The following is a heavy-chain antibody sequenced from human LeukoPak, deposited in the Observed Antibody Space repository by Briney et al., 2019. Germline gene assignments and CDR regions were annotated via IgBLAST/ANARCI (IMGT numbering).Heavy chain of an antibody. J-gene: IGHJ4*02. Sequence: SETLSLTCTVSGGSISSYYWSWIRQPAGKGLEWIGRIYTSGSTNYNPSLKSRVTMSVDTSKNQFSLKLSSVTAADTAVYYCAREAFWSGYSAFDYWGQGTLVTVSP. D-gene: IGHD3-3*01. CDR1: GGSISSYY. CDR2: IYTSGST. V-gene: IGHV4-4*07. CDR3: AREAFWSGYSAFDY.